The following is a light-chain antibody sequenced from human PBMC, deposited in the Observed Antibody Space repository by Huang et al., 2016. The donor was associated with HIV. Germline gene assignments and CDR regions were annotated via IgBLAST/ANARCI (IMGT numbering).Light chain of an antibody. Sequence: EIVMTQFQATLSVLPGQRVTPSCRANRSVSTNLAWYQQRNGQAPRLFLYGSSTRAPGIPARFMGSGSGTDFSLTISSLQSEDFALYYCHQYNNWLLSFGGGTRV. CDR1: RSVSTN. J-gene: IGKJ4*01. CDR3: HQYNNWLLS. V-gene: IGKV3-15*01. CDR2: GSS.